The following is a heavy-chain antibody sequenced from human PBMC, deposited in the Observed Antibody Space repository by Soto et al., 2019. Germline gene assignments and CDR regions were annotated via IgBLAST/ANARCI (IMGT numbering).Heavy chain of an antibody. J-gene: IGHJ4*02. V-gene: IGHV3-74*01. CDR3: VRGKYNWNYAFDY. CDR2: INVDGSRT. CDR1: GFTFSSYY. D-gene: IGHD1-7*01. Sequence: GGSLRLSCAASGFTFSSYYMHWVRQVPGKGLVWVSHINVDGSRTSYAGSVRGRFTISRDNAKHTLYLQMNGLRVEDTSVCYWVRGKYNWNYAFDYWGQGTPVTVSS.